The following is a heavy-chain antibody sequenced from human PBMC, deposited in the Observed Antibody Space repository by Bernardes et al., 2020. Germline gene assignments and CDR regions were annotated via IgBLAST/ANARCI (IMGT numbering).Heavy chain of an antibody. CDR3: ARGGGTDFWSGFGLDV. V-gene: IGHV3-21*04. D-gene: IGHD3-3*01. CDR2: INSRSSYI. Sequence: GGSLRLSCAGFDFIFSRFSMNWARQAPGKGLEWVSSINSRSSYIYYADSVKGRFTVSRDNAKNSLSLQMNSLRDEDTAVYYCARGGGTDFWSGFGLDVWGQGTTVTVSS. J-gene: IGHJ6*02. CDR1: DFIFSRFS.